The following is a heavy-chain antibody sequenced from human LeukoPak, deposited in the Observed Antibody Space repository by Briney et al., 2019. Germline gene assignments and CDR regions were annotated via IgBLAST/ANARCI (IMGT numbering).Heavy chain of an antibody. V-gene: IGHV4-4*02. CDR1: GGSISSSNW. Sequence: PSETLSLTCAVSGGSISSSNWWSWVRQPPGKGLEWIGEIYHSGSTNYNPSLKSRVTISVDKSKNQFSLKLSSVTAADTAVYYCARADDSSGYYPLDYWGQGTLVTVSS. CDR2: IYHSGST. CDR3: ARADDSSGYYPLDY. D-gene: IGHD3-22*01. J-gene: IGHJ4*02.